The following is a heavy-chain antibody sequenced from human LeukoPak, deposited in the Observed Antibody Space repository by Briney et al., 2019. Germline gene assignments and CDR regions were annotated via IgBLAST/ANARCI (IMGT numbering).Heavy chain of an antibody. Sequence: PGGALRVSCADSGFSFSNAWLSWVRQAPGKGLEWVGRIKSKTDGGTTDYAAPVKGRFTISRDDSKNTLYLQMNSLKTEDTAVYYYTTTMVRESLNYYYYYGMDVWGKGTTVTVSS. V-gene: IGHV3-15*01. J-gene: IGHJ6*04. CDR2: IKSKTDGGTT. CDR1: GFSFSNAW. D-gene: IGHD3-10*01. CDR3: TTTMVRESLNYYYYYGMDV.